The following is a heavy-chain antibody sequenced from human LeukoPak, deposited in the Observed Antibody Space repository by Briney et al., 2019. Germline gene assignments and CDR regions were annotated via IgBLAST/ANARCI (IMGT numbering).Heavy chain of an antibody. J-gene: IGHJ4*02. CDR2: ISYDGSNK. CDR1: GFTFSSYA. Sequence: GGSLRPSCAASGFTFSSYAMHWVRQAPGKGLEWVAIISYDGSNKYYAGSVKGRFTISRDNSKNTLYLQMSSLRAEDTAVYYCAKGAPVDYWGQGTLITVSS. V-gene: IGHV3-30*04. CDR3: AKGAPVDY.